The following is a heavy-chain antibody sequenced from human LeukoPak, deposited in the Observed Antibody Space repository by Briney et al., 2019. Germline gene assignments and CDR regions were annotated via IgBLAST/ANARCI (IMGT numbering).Heavy chain of an antibody. CDR1: GFTFSDYY. CDR3: ARDRYGDYNDY. V-gene: IGHV3-11*04. Sequence: GGSLRLSCAASGFTFSDYYMSWIRQAPGKGLEWVSYISYSGTNIYYADSVKGRFTISRDNAQNSLYLQMSSLRAEDTAVYYCARDRYGDYNDYWGQGTPVTVSS. D-gene: IGHD1-1*01. CDR2: ISYSGTNI. J-gene: IGHJ4*02.